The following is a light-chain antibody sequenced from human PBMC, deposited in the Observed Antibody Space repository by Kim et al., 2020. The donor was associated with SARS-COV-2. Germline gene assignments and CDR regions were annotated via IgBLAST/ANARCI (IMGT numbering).Light chain of an antibody. CDR3: QHYGDLFT. CDR1: QDITIF. V-gene: IGKV1-33*01. CDR2: DAS. Sequence: SASVGDSVTITCQASQDITIFLHWYQHKPGKAPKLLIYDASNLETGVPTRFSGTGSGTHFTFTISNLQPEDFATDYCQHYGDLFTFGPGTKVDIK. J-gene: IGKJ3*01.